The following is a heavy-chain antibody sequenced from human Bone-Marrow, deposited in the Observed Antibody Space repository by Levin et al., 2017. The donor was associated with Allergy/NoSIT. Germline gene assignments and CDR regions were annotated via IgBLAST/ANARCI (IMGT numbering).Heavy chain of an antibody. V-gene: IGHV4-34*01. Sequence: SQTLSLTCAVYGGSFSGYYWSWIRQPPGKGLEWIGEINHSGSTNYNPSLKSRVTISVDTSKNQFSLKLSSVTAADTAVYYCARGRYYGSGSYGDGMDVWGQGTTVTVSS. D-gene: IGHD3-10*01. CDR1: GGSFSGYY. CDR3: ARGRYYGSGSYGDGMDV. J-gene: IGHJ6*02. CDR2: INHSGST.